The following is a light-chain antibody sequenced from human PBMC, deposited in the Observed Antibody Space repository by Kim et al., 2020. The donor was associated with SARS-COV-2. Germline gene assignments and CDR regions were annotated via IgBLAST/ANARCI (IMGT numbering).Light chain of an antibody. J-gene: IGLJ2*01. CDR2: QDI. CDR1: KLGDKY. Sequence: SVSPGQTASIICSGDKLGDKYVCWFQQKSGQSPVLVIYQDIKRPSGIPERFSGSNSGNTATLTISGTQAMDEADYYCQTWDSSTAVFGGGTQLTVL. CDR3: QTWDSSTAV. V-gene: IGLV3-1*01.